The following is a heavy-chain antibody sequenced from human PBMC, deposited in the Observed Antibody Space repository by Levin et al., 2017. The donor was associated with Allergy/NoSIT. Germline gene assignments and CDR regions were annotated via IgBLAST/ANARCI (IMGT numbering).Heavy chain of an antibody. Sequence: SGPTLVKPTETLTLTCTVSGFSLSNARMGVSWIRQPPGKALEWLAHIFSNDEKSYSTSLKSRLTISKDTSKSQVVLTMTNMDPVDTATYYCARTPPSGYSSSSQPDYYYYYMDGWGKGTTVTVSS. CDR2: IFSNDEK. V-gene: IGHV2-26*01. D-gene: IGHD6-6*01. J-gene: IGHJ6*03. CDR1: GFSLSNARMG. CDR3: ARTPPSGYSSSSQPDYYYYYMDG.